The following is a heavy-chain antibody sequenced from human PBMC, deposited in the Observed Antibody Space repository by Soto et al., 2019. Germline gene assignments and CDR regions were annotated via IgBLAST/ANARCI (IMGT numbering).Heavy chain of an antibody. CDR3: ARYCISTSCYRYYGMDV. D-gene: IGHD2-2*01. CDR2: IYPGDSDT. V-gene: IGHV5-51*01. CDR1: GYSFTSYW. J-gene: IGHJ6*02. Sequence: GESLKISCKGSGYSFTSYWIGWVRQMPGKGLEWMGIIYPGDSDTRYSPSFQGQVTISADKSISTAYLQWSSLKASDTAMYYCARYCISTSCYRYYGMDVWGQGTTVNVSS.